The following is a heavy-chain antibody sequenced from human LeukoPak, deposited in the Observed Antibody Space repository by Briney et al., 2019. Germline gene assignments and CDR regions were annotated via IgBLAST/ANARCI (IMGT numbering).Heavy chain of an antibody. Sequence: ASVKVSCKASGYTFTSYYMHWVRQAPGQGLEWMGIINPSGGSTSYAQKFQGRVTMTRDTSTSTVYMELSSLRSEDTAVYYCARNPEVYDNSGYPRYFDYWGQGTLVTVSS. CDR3: ARNPEVYDNSGYPRYFDY. V-gene: IGHV1-46*03. J-gene: IGHJ4*02. CDR2: INPSGGST. D-gene: IGHD3-22*01. CDR1: GYTFTSYY.